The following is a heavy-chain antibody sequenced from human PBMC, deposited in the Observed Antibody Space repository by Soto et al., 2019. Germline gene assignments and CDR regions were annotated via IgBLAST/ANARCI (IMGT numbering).Heavy chain of an antibody. J-gene: IGHJ3*02. D-gene: IGHD3-16*02. V-gene: IGHV1-69*01. CDR3: ARDQDDYVWVSYRPGGDAFDS. CDR1: GGTFSSYA. Sequence: QVQLVQSGAEVKKPGSSVKVSCKASGGTFSSYAISWVRQAPGQGLEWMGGIIPIFGTANYAQKFQGRVTITADESAMTDYMELSSLRSEDKAVYYCARDQDDYVWVSYRPGGDAFDSWGQGTMVTVSS. CDR2: IIPIFGTA.